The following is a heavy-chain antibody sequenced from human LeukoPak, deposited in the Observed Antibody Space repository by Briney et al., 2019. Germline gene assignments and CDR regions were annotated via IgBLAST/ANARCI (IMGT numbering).Heavy chain of an antibody. J-gene: IGHJ4*02. CDR3: ARETYCTSTTCPIGDHFDY. CDR2: IKQDGSEI. D-gene: IGHD2-2*01. V-gene: IGHV3-7*01. Sequence: GGSLRLSCAASGFTFSSFWMSWVRQAPGKGLEWVATIKQDGSEIYYVDAVKGRFTISRDNAKNSLFLQMNSLRAEDTAVYYCARETYCTSTTCPIGDHFDYWGQGTLVTVSS. CDR1: GFTFSSFW.